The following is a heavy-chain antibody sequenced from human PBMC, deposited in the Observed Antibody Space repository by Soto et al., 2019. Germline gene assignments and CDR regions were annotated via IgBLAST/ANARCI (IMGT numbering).Heavy chain of an antibody. CDR1: GFSLTTNGVG. J-gene: IGHJ4*02. Sequence: QITLKESGPTLVKPTQTLTLTCTFSGFSLTTNGVGVGWIRQPPGKALEWLALIYCDDDKRYSPPLKRRLTITKDTTKIRVVLTMTNMGPVDTATCYCAYFIGEAGQFDYWGQGTLVTVSS. V-gene: IGHV2-5*02. CDR2: IYCDDDK. CDR3: AYFIGEAGQFDY. D-gene: IGHD6-13*01.